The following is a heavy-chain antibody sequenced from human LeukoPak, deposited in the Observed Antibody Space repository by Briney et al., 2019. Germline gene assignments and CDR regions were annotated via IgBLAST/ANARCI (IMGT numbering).Heavy chain of an antibody. V-gene: IGHV3-53*01. CDR1: GFTVSSNY. Sequence: GGSLRLSCAASGFTVSSNYMSWVRQAPGKGLEWVSVIYSGGSTYYPDSVKGRFTISRDNSKNTLYLQMNSLRAEDTAVYYCARGLYDSSGYYDFWGQGTLVTVSS. J-gene: IGHJ4*02. D-gene: IGHD3-22*01. CDR2: IYSGGST. CDR3: ARGLYDSSGYYDF.